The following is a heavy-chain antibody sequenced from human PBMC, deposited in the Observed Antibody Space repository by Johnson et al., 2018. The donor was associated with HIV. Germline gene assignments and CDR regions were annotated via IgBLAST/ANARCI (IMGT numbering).Heavy chain of an antibody. CDR3: ARERLYFDWLPDAFDI. CDR1: GFSVSCNY. CDR2: IKQDGSEK. J-gene: IGHJ3*02. Sequence: EVQLLESGGGLVQRGGSLRLSCVASGFSVSCNYMSWVRQAPGKGLEWVANIKQDGSEKYYVDSVKGRFTISRDNAKNSLYLQMNSLRAEDTAVYYCARERLYFDWLPDAFDIWGQGTMVTVSS. D-gene: IGHD3-9*01. V-gene: IGHV3-7*05.